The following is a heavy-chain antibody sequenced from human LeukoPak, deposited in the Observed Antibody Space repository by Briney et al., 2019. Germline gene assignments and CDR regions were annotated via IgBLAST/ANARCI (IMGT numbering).Heavy chain of an antibody. CDR2: IYPDDSDT. J-gene: IGHJ4*02. CDR3: ARQDGSGIYYFDY. CDR1: GYIVTTYW. V-gene: IGHV5-51*01. D-gene: IGHD3-10*01. Sequence: GESLKISCKTSGYIVTTYWIGWVRQMPGKGLEWMGIIYPDDSDTRYSPSFQGHVTISADKSISTAYLQWSSLKASDTAMYYCARQDGSGIYYFDYWGQGTLVTVSS.